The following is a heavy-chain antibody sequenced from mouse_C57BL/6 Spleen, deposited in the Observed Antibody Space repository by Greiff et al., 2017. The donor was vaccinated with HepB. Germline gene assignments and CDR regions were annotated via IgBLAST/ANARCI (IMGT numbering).Heavy chain of an antibody. V-gene: IGHV7-3*01. Sequence: EVMLVESGGGLVQPGGSLSLSCAASGFTFTDYYMSWVRQPPGKALEWLGFIRNKANGYTTEYSASVKGRFTISRDNSQSILYLQMNALRAEDSATYYCARSLYYYGSSPAGYFDVWGTGTTVTVSS. CDR3: ARSLYYYGSSPAGYFDV. D-gene: IGHD1-1*01. CDR2: IRNKANGYTT. J-gene: IGHJ1*03. CDR1: GFTFTDYY.